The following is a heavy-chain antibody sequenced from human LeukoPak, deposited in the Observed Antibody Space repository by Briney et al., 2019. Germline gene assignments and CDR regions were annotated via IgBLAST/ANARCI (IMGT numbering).Heavy chain of an antibody. V-gene: IGHV6-1*01. D-gene: IGHD6-19*01. CDR3: ARSVLQWLVGLCDY. Sequence: SQTLSLTCAISGDSVSSNSAAWNWIRQSPSRGLEWLGRTYYRSKWYNDYAVSVKSRITINPDTSKNQFSLQLSSVTAADTAVYYCARSVLQWLVGLCDYWGQGTLVTVSS. J-gene: IGHJ4*02. CDR1: GDSVSSNSAA. CDR2: TYYRSKWYN.